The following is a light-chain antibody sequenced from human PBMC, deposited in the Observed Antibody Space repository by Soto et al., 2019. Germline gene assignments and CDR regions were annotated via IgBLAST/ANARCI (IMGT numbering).Light chain of an antibody. V-gene: IGKV3-11*01. J-gene: IGKJ5*01. CDR3: QQRSNWPT. Sequence: EIVLTQSPATLSLSPGERATLSCRASQSVSSYLAWYQQKPGQAPRLLFYDASNRATGIPARFSGSGSGTDFTLTISSLEPEAFAVYYCQQRSNWPTFGQGTRLEIK. CDR1: QSVSSY. CDR2: DAS.